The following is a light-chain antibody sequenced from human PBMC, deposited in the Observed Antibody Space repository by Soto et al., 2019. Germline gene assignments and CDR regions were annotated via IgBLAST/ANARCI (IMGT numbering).Light chain of an antibody. CDR2: TAS. CDR3: QQSYSTPPT. Sequence: DIKMTQSPSSLSESVGDRVTITCRAIQNISNYLNWYQQKSGTAPKLLIHTASTLQSGVPSRFSGRGSGPDFTLTISSVQPDDFAIYFCQQSYSTPPTFGQGTTLEIK. CDR1: QNISNY. V-gene: IGKV1-39*01. J-gene: IGKJ2*01.